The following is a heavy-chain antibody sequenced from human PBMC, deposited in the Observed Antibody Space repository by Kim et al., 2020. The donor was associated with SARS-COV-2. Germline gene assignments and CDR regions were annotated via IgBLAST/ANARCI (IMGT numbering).Heavy chain of an antibody. J-gene: IGHJ5*02. D-gene: IGHD6-13*01. CDR2: T. CDR3: ARQGYSSSSEP. Sequence: TSYNPSLKGRVTISVDTSKHQFPLKLSSVTAADTAVYYCARQGYSSSSEPWGQGTLVTVSS. V-gene: IGHV4-39*01.